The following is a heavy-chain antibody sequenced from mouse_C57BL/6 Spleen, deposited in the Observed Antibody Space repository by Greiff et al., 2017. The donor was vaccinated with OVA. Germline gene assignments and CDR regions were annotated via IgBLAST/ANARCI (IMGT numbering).Heavy chain of an antibody. Sequence: VQLQQSGPELVKPGASVKMSCKASGYTFTDYNMHWVKQSHGKSLEWIGYINPNTGGTSSKQKFKGKATLTVYKSSSTAYMELRSLTSEVSAVYYCARDCYFSWCAYWGQGTLVTVSA. V-gene: IGHV1-22*01. CDR1: GYTFTDYN. D-gene: IGHD2-3*01. J-gene: IGHJ3*01. CDR2: INPNTGGT. CDR3: ARDCYFSWCAY.